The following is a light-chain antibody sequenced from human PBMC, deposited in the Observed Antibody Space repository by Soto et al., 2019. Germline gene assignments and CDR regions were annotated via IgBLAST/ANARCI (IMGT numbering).Light chain of an antibody. CDR2: GNN. CDR3: QSHDSSLSGSV. Sequence: QLVLTQPPSVSGAPGQRVTISCTGSSSNSGAGYDVHWYQQLPGTAPKLLIYGNNNRPSGVPDRFSGSKSGTSASLAITGLQAEDEADYYCQSHDSSLSGSVFGGGTKLTVL. V-gene: IGLV1-40*01. J-gene: IGLJ2*01. CDR1: SSNSGAGYD.